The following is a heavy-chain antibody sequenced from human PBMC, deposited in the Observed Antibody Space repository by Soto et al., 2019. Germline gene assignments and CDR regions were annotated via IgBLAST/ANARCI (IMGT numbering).Heavy chain of an antibody. CDR1: ESTFNTFA. CDR2: ISDSGRRT. CDR3: AKDNLGSYYYGMDV. V-gene: IGHV3-23*01. J-gene: IGHJ6*02. Sequence: PGGSLRLSCSAPESTFNTFAMNWFRQAPGKGLEWVSGISDSGRRTFYADSVKGRFTISRDNSKNSLYLQINTLTADDTAIYYCAKDNLGSYYYGMDVWGQGTTVTVSS.